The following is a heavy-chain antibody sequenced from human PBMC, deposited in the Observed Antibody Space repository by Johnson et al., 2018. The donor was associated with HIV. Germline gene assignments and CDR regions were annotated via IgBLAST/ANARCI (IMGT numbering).Heavy chain of an antibody. CDR3: AREQPYYYDNRHAFDN. CDR2: IRYDGSNK. Sequence: QVHLVESGGGVVQPGGSLRLSCAASEFTFSTYGMHWVRQAPGKGLEWVALIRYDGSNKYYADSVKGRFIISRDNSKNTLYLQMNSLRPDDTAVYFCAREQPYYYDNRHAFDNWGQGTMVTVSS. J-gene: IGHJ3*02. D-gene: IGHD3-22*01. V-gene: IGHV3-30*02. CDR1: EFTFSTYG.